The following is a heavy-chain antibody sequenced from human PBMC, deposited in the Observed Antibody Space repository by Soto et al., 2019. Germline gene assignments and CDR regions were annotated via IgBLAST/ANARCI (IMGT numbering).Heavy chain of an antibody. D-gene: IGHD6-19*01. CDR3: AKEVEVAGDLDY. V-gene: IGHV3-30*18. J-gene: IGHJ4*01. CDR1: GFIFSTYG. Sequence: QVRLVESGGGVVQPGRSRRLSCVASGFIFSTYGIHWVRQAPGKGLEWVGVISSDGKTQYYADSVKGRFTISRDNSKNTMYLQMASLRPEDTAVYYCAKEVEVAGDLDYWGHVPLVIVSS. CDR2: ISSDGKTQ.